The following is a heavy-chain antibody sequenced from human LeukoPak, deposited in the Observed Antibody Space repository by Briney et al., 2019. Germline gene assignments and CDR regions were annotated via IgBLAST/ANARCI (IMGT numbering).Heavy chain of an antibody. Sequence: GGSLRLSCAASGFTFSSYAMSWVRQAPGKRLEWVSAISGSGGSTYYADSVKGRFTISRDNAKNSLYLQMNSLRAEDTALYYCAKEGVSKSFDYWGQGTLVTVSS. J-gene: IGHJ4*02. CDR3: AKEGVSKSFDY. CDR2: ISGSGGST. CDR1: GFTFSSYA. V-gene: IGHV3-23*01. D-gene: IGHD2-2*01.